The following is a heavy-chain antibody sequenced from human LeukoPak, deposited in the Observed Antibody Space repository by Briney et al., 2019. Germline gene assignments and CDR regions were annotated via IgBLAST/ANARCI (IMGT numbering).Heavy chain of an antibody. D-gene: IGHD6-6*01. V-gene: IGHV3-49*04. J-gene: IGHJ4*02. CDR1: GFTFGDYA. Sequence: PGRSLRLSRTASGFTFGDYAMSWVRQAPGKGLEWVGFIRSKAYGGTTEYAASVKGRFTISRDDSKSIAYLQMNSLKTEDTAVYYCTRVGSSSSFDYWGQGTLVTVSS. CDR3: TRVGSSSSFDY. CDR2: IRSKAYGGTT.